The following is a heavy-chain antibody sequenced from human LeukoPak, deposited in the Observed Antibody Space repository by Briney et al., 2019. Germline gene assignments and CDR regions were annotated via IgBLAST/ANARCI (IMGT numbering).Heavy chain of an antibody. CDR2: IYSVGDT. Sequence: GGSLRLSCAASGFTVSNNNMNWVRQAPGKGLEWVSLIYSVGDTHYTDSVSGRFTISRDSSKNTLYLQMNSLRAEDTAVYYCARDPPAVRTNTYAWGQGTLVTVSS. CDR3: ARDPPAVRTNTYA. D-gene: IGHD4/OR15-4a*01. CDR1: GFTVSNNN. J-gene: IGHJ5*02. V-gene: IGHV3-66*01.